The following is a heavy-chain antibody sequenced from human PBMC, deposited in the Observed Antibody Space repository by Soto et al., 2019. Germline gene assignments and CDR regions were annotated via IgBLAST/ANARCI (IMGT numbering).Heavy chain of an antibody. D-gene: IGHD6-13*01. V-gene: IGHV3-11*05. CDR2: ISSSTSHT. Sequence: QVQLVESGGGLVKPGGSLRLSCAVSGFTFSDHYMTWIRQAPGKGLEWGSYISSSTSHTDYADSVKGRFTISRDNAKNSLFLQMNSLRAEDTAVYYCARGRGAAADYFDFWGQGTLVSVSS. CDR3: ARGRGAAADYFDF. J-gene: IGHJ4*02. CDR1: GFTFSDHY.